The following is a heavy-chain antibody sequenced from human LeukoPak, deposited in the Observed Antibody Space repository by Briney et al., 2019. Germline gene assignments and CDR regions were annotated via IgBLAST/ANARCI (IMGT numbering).Heavy chain of an antibody. J-gene: IGHJ3*02. V-gene: IGHV3-9*03. CDR2: ISWNSGSI. D-gene: IGHD3-10*01. CDR3: AKGVGELLFDAFDI. Sequence: GGSLRLSCAASGFTFDDYGMSWVRQAPGKGLAWVSGISWNSGSIGYADSVNGRFTISRDSAKNSLYLQMNSLRAEDMALYYCAKGVGELLFDAFDIWGQGTMVTVSS. CDR1: GFTFDDYG.